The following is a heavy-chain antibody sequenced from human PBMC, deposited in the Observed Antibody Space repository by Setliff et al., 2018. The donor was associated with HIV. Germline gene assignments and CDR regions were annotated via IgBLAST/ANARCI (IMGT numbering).Heavy chain of an antibody. CDR1: GGSISSGSYY. J-gene: IGHJ1*01. CDR3: ARAGYYGSTSYWEYFQH. V-gene: IGHV4-61*09. Sequence: PSETLSLTCTVSGGSISSGSYYWSWIRQPAGKGLEWIGHIYTSGSTNYNPSLKSRVTISVDTSKNQFSLKLSSVTAADTAVYCCARAGYYGSTSYWEYFQHWGQGTLVTVSS. CDR2: IYTSGST. D-gene: IGHD3-22*01.